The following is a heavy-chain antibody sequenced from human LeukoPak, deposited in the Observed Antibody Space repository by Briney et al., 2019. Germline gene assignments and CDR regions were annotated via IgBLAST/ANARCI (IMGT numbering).Heavy chain of an antibody. V-gene: IGHV1-3*01. D-gene: IGHD1-26*01. CDR3: ARGGESISGRSWLKPDSGNYWSPMVY. CDR1: GYTFTNFA. J-gene: IGHJ4*02. Sequence: ASVKVSCKASGYTFTNFAMHWVRQAPGHRLEWMGWINAGNGNTKYSQNFQGRLTITRDTSASTAYMELSGLRSEDTAVYFCARGGESISGRSWLKPDSGNYWSPMVYWGQGTLVTVSS. CDR2: INAGNGNT.